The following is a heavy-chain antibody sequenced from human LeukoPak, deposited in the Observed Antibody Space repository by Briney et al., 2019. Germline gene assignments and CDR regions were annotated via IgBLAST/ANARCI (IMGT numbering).Heavy chain of an antibody. V-gene: IGHV4-61*02. CDR2: IHAGGRT. D-gene: IGHD3-10*01. CDR3: ARDLDGDGVYYFDY. Sequence: SQTLCLTCAVSGGAISSGGYYWSWIRQPAGKWLEWIGCIHAGGRTYYNPSLKSRVPISVDTSKNQFSLKLSSVTAADTAVYYCARDLDGDGVYYFDYWGQGSLVTVSS. CDR1: GGAISSGGYY. J-gene: IGHJ4*02.